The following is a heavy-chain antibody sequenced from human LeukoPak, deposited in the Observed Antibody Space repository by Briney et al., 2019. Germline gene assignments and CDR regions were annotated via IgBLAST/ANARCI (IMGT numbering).Heavy chain of an antibody. Sequence: SETLSLTRSVSGGSFSSYYWSWIRQPPGKGLEWIGYIEYNGNTNYNPSLKSRVTISVDTSNNQFSLKVNSVTAADTAVYYCARGRDGYNNWTFFYWGQGTLVTVSS. D-gene: IGHD5-24*01. CDR3: ARGRDGYNNWTFFY. CDR2: IEYNGNT. CDR1: GGSFSSYY. J-gene: IGHJ4*02. V-gene: IGHV4-59*01.